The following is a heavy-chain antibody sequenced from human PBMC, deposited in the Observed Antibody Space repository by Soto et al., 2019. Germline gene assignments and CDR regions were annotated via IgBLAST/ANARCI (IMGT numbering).Heavy chain of an antibody. J-gene: IGHJ4*02. CDR1: GGSFSGYY. Sequence: QVQLQQWGAGLLKPSETLSLTCAVYGGSFSGYYWSWIRQPPGKGLEWIGEINHSGSTNYNPSLKSRVTISVDTSKNQLSLKLSSATAADTAVYYCARGTTVTTYHGLYYFDYWGQGTLVTVSS. CDR2: INHSGST. D-gene: IGHD4-17*01. V-gene: IGHV4-34*01. CDR3: ARGTTVTTYHGLYYFDY.